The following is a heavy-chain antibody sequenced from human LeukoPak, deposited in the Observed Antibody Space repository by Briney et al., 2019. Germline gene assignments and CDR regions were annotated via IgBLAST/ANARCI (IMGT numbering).Heavy chain of an antibody. CDR1: GFTFTSSA. CDR2: IVVGSGNT. CDR3: GASNSEDYYYYYYYGMDV. V-gene: IGHV1-58*02. D-gene: IGHD4-11*01. J-gene: IGHJ6*02. Sequence: ASVRVSGKASGFTFTSSAMQWVRQARGQRLEWIGWIVVGSGNTNYAQKFQERVTITMDMSTSTAYMELSSLRSEDTAVYYCGASNSEDYYYYYYYGMDVWGQGTTVSVSS.